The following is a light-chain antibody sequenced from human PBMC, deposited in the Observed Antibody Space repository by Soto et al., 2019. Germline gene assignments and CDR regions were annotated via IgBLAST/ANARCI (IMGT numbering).Light chain of an antibody. CDR2: GAS. V-gene: IGKV3-15*01. J-gene: IGKJ2*01. Sequence: EIVMTQSPATLSVSPGERATLSCRASQSGSNNLAWYQHKPGQTPRLLIYGASTRATGIPVRFSGSGSGTEFTLTISSLQSADFAVYYCQQYNNWSPVTFGQGTKLEIK. CDR3: QQYNNWSPVT. CDR1: QSGSNN.